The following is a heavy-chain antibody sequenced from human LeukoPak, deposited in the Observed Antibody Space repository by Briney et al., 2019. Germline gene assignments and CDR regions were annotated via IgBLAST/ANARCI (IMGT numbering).Heavy chain of an antibody. CDR3: VKEASWSGYYITYYFDY. V-gene: IGHV3-30*02. D-gene: IGHD3-3*01. Sequence: GPQRLSCAASGFTFSSCGMHWVRQAPGKGLEWVAFIRYDINTKSYAESVRGRFTISRDNSNNTLYLEMNSLRPEDTAVYYCVKEASWSGYYITYYFDYWGQGTLVTVSS. J-gene: IGHJ4*02. CDR2: IRYDINTK. CDR1: GFTFSSCG.